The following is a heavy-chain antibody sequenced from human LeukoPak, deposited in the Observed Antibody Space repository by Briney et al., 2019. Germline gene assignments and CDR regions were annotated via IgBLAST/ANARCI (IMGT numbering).Heavy chain of an antibody. CDR3: AKGLTNGVPE. V-gene: IGHV3-30*02. Sequence: PGGSLRLSCAASGFTFSSYGIHWVRQAPGKGLEWVTFISYDGSNKYYADSLKGRFTISRDNSKNTLYLQMNSLRAEDTAVYYCAKGLTNGVPEWGQGTLVTVSS. D-gene: IGHD2-8*01. J-gene: IGHJ4*02. CDR1: GFTFSSYG. CDR2: ISYDGSNK.